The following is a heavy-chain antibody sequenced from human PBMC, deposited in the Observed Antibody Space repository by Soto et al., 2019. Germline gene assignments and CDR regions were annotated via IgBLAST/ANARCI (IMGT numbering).Heavy chain of an antibody. CDR2: INHSGST. CDR1: GGSFSGYY. Sequence: SETLSLTCAVYGGSFSGYYWSWIRQPPGKGLEWIGEINHSGSTNYNPSLKSRVTISVDASKNQFSLKLSSVTAADTAVYYCARGRWELRFDHWGQGTPVTVSS. CDR3: ARGRWELRFDH. V-gene: IGHV4-34*01. D-gene: IGHD2-15*01. J-gene: IGHJ4*02.